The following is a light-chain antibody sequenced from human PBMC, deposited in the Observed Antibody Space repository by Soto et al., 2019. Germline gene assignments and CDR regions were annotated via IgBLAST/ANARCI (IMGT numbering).Light chain of an antibody. CDR1: RSLTRW. CDR2: ATS. J-gene: IGKJ1*01. Sequence: DIQMSQSPSTLSSSVGDIVTITCRASRSLTRWLAWYQQKPGRAPKLLIYATSILQSGVPSRFSGSGSGTDFTLTISGVQPDDIATSCCQQYSTFWTFGQGTRVEVK. V-gene: IGKV1-5*03. CDR3: QQYSTFWT.